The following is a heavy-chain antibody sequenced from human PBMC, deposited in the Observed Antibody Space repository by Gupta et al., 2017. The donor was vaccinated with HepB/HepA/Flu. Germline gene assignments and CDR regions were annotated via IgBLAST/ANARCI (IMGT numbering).Heavy chain of an antibody. CDR1: GFTFSSYW. V-gene: IGHV3-7*01. Sequence: EVQLVESGGGLVQPGGSLRLSCAASGFTFSSYWMSWVRQAPGKGLEWVANIKQDGSEKYYVDSVKGRFTISRDNAKNSLYLQMNSLRAEDTAVYYCARDSSSWYGLWAYFDYWGQGTLVTVSS. CDR2: IKQDGSEK. D-gene: IGHD6-13*01. J-gene: IGHJ4*02. CDR3: ARDSSSWYGLWAYFDY.